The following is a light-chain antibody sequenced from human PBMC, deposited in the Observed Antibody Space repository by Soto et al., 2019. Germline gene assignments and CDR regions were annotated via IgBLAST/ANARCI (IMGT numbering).Light chain of an antibody. Sequence: DIQMTQSPSSLSASVGDRVTVTCRAGLSISRYLNWYQQKPGKAPKPLIYAASSLQSGVPSRFSGSGSGTDFTLTISSLQPEEFATYYCQQTCSPQLTFGGGTKVEMK. CDR1: LSISRY. J-gene: IGKJ4*01. V-gene: IGKV1-39*01. CDR3: QQTCSPQLT. CDR2: AAS.